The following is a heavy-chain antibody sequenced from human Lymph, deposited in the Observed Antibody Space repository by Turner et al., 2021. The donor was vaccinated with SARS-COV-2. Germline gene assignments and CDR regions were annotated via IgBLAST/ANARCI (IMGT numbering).Heavy chain of an antibody. CDR2: ISGIGGST. Sequence: EVQLLESVGGLVQPGGSLRLYCAASGFTFSSYAMSWVRQAPGKGLEWVSTISGIGGSTYYADSVKGRFTISRDNSKNTLYLQMNSLRAEDTAVYYCAKNEMAMIVVVITLFDYWGQGTLVTVSS. CDR3: AKNEMAMIVVVITLFDY. CDR1: GFTFSSYA. J-gene: IGHJ4*02. D-gene: IGHD3-22*01. V-gene: IGHV3-23*01.